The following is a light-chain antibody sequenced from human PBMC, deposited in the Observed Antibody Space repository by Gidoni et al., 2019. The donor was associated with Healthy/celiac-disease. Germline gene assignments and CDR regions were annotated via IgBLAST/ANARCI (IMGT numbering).Light chain of an antibody. CDR2: AAS. CDR3: QQSYSTPWT. CDR1: QSISSY. Sequence: DIQLTKSPSSLSASVGDRVTITCRASQSISSYLNWYQQKPGKATKLLIYAASSLQSGVPSRCSGCGSGTVFTLTISSLQPEYFAIYYCQQSYSTPWTFGQGTKVEIK. J-gene: IGKJ1*01. V-gene: IGKV1-39*01.